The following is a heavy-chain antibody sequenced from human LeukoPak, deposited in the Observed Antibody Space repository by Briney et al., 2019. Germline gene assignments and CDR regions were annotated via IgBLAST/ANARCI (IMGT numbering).Heavy chain of an antibody. CDR2: IKQDGSEK. CDR1: GFTFSSYW. V-gene: IGHV3-7*01. Sequence: PGGSLRLSCAASGFTFSSYWMSWVRQAPGKGLEWVANIKQDGSEKYYVDSVKGRFTISRDSAKNSLYLQMNSLRAEDTAVYYCARDLYYDFWSGYYRDAFDIWGQGTMVTASS. CDR3: ARDLYYDFWSGYYRDAFDI. J-gene: IGHJ3*02. D-gene: IGHD3-3*01.